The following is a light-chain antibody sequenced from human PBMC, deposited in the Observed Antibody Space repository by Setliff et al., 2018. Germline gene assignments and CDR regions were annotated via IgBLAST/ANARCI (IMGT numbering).Light chain of an antibody. Sequence: QSALAQPASVSGSPGQSITISCTRTSSDVGGYNYVSWYQQHPGKAPKLMIYEVGNRPSGVSNRFSGSKSGNTASLTISGLQAGDEADYYCSSYTSISLVVFGGGTKVTVL. CDR2: EVG. CDR3: SSYTSISLVV. CDR1: SSDVGGYNY. J-gene: IGLJ2*01. V-gene: IGLV2-14*01.